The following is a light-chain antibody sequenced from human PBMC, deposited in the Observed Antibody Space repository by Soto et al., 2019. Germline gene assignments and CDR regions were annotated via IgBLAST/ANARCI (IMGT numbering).Light chain of an antibody. Sequence: ENMCMQYPGTLYLSPGERATLSCRASQSVSNNYLAWYQQKPGQAPRLLIYGAYNRATGIPDRFSGSGSGTDFTLTISRLEPDDFAMYFCQQYDSSPTTFGQGTRLEIK. CDR2: GAY. J-gene: IGKJ5*01. V-gene: IGKV3-20*01. CDR1: QSVSNNY. CDR3: QQYDSSPTT.